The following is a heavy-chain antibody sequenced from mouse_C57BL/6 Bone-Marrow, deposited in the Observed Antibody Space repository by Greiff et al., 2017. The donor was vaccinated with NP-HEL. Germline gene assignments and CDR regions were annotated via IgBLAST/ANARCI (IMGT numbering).Heavy chain of an antibody. CDR1: GYTFTDYY. CDR3: ARSDYYGSSRYYYFDY. V-gene: IGHV1-76*01. D-gene: IGHD1-1*01. J-gene: IGHJ2*01. CDR2: IYPGSGNT. Sequence: VQLVESGAELVRPGASVKLSCKASGYTFTDYYINWVKQRPGQGLEWIARIYPGSGNTYYNEKFKGKATLTAEKSSSTAYMQLSSLTSEDSAVYFCARSDYYGSSRYYYFDYWGQGTTLTVSS.